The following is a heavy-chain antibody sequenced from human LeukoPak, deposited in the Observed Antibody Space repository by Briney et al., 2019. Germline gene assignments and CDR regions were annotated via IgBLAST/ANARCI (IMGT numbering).Heavy chain of an antibody. CDR2: INHSGST. V-gene: IGHV4-34*01. D-gene: IGHD3-10*01. J-gene: IGHJ4*02. CDR1: GGSFSGYY. Sequence: SETLSLTCAVYGGSFSGYYWSWIRQPPGKGLEWIGEINHSGSTNYNPSLKSRVTISVDRSKNQFSLKLSSVTAADTAVYYCARGGSYGSGSYYRYWYFDYWGQGTLVTVSS. CDR3: ARGGSYGSGSYYRYWYFDY.